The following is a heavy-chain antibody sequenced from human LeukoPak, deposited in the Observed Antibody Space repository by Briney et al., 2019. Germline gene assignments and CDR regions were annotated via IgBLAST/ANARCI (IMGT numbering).Heavy chain of an antibody. J-gene: IGHJ5*02. V-gene: IGHV3-48*03. Sequence: GGSLRLSCAASGFTFSSYEMNWVRQAPGKGLEWVSYISSSGSTIYYADSVKGRFTISRDNAKNSLYLQMNSLRAEDTAVYYCARDYCGGDCYSGNWFDPCGQGTLVTVSS. CDR3: ARDYCGGDCYSGNWFDP. CDR2: ISSSGSTI. D-gene: IGHD2-21*02. CDR1: GFTFSSYE.